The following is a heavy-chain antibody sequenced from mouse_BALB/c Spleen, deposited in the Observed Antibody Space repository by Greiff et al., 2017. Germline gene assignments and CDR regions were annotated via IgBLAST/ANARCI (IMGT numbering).Heavy chain of an antibody. D-gene: IGHD2-14*01. CDR1: GFTFSSFG. J-gene: IGHJ2*01. Sequence: EVKLQESGGGLVQPGGSRKLSCAASGFTFSSFGMHWVRQAPEKGLEWVAYISSGSSTIYYADTVKGRFTISRDNPKNTLFLQMTSLRSEDTAMYYCARGTTGHYFDYWGQGTTLTVSS. CDR2: ISSGSSTI. V-gene: IGHV5-17*02. CDR3: ARGTTGHYFDY.